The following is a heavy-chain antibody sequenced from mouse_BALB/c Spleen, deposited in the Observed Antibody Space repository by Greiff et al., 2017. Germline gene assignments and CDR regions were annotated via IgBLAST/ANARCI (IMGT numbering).Heavy chain of an antibody. Sequence: VQLQQPGAELVKPGASVKMSCKASGYTFTSYWMHWVKQRPGQGLEWIGVIDPSDSYTSYNQKFKGKATLTVDTSSSTAYMQLSSLTSEDSAVYYCTRWNYGDAMDDWGQGTAVTVAS. V-gene: IGHV1S127*01. CDR2: IDPSDSYT. J-gene: IGHJ4*01. D-gene: IGHD1-1*01. CDR3: TRWNYGDAMDD. CDR1: GYTFTSYW.